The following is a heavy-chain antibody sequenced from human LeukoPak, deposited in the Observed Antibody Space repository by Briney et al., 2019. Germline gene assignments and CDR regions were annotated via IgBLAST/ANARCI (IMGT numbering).Heavy chain of an antibody. J-gene: IGHJ4*02. CDR3: ASSGYSSGWYGDY. D-gene: IGHD6-19*01. Sequence: GGSLRLSCAASGFTFSSYWMSWVRQAPGKGLEWVANIKQDGSEKYYVDSVKGRFTISRDNAKNSLYLQMNSLRAEDTAVYYCASSGYSSGWYGDYWGRGTLVTVSS. CDR2: IKQDGSEK. V-gene: IGHV3-7*01. CDR1: GFTFSSYW.